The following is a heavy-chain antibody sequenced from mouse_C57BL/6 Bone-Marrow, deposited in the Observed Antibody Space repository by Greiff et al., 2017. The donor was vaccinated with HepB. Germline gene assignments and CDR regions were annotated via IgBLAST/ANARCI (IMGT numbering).Heavy chain of an antibody. CDR2: IWSGGST. Sequence: VHLVESGPGLVQPSQSLSITWTVSGFSLTSYGVHWVRQSPGKGLEWLGVIWSGGSTDYNAAFISRLSISKDNSKSQVFFKMNSLQADDTAIYYCARNWDDYYAMDYWGQGTSVTVSS. V-gene: IGHV2-2*01. D-gene: IGHD4-1*01. CDR1: GFSLTSYG. J-gene: IGHJ4*01. CDR3: ARNWDDYYAMDY.